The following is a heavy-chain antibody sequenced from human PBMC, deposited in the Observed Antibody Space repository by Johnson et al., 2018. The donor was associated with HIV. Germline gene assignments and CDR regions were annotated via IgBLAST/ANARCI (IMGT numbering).Heavy chain of an antibody. CDR3: ASHVGSSVGSAFDI. Sequence: VQLVESGGGLVQPGGSLRLSCAASGFTFNNYGMTWVRQTPEKGLEWVSDITWHGGSTGYADSVKGRFTISRDKSKNTLYLQMNSLRAEDTAVYYGASHVGSSVGSAFDIWGQGTMVTVSS. J-gene: IGHJ3*02. CDR2: ITWHGGST. CDR1: GFTFNNYG. V-gene: IGHV3-20*04. D-gene: IGHD6-6*01.